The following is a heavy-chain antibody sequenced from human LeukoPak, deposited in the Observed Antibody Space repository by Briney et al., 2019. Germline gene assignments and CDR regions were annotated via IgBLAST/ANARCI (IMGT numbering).Heavy chain of an antibody. CDR1: GGSISSSSYY. Sequence: SETLSLTCTVSGGSISSSSYYWGWIRQPPGKGLEWIGTIYHSGSTYYNPSLKSRVTISVDRSKNQFSLKLSSVTAADTAVYYCAREATDCSSTSCLNWFDPWGQGTLVTVSS. CDR3: AREATDCSSTSCLNWFDP. D-gene: IGHD2-2*01. V-gene: IGHV4-39*07. CDR2: IYHSGST. J-gene: IGHJ5*02.